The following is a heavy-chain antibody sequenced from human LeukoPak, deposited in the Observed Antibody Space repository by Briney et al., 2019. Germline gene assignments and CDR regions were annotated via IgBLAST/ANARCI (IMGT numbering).Heavy chain of an antibody. D-gene: IGHD1-26*01. CDR1: GGTFSSYA. J-gene: IGHJ6*03. CDR3: ARATELPPYYYYYYMDV. Sequence: VASVKVSCKASGGTFSSYAISWVRQAPGQGLEWMGRIIPILGIANYAQKFQGRVTITADKSTSTAYMELSSLRSEDTAVYYCARATELPPYYYYYYMDVWGKGTTVTVSS. V-gene: IGHV1-69*04. CDR2: IIPILGIA.